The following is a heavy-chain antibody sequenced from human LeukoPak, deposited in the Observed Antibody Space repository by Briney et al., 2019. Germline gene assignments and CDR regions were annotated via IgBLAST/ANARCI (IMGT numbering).Heavy chain of an antibody. Sequence: GGSLRLSCAASGFTFSSYAMSWVRQAPGKGLEWVSAISGSGGSTYYADSVKGRFTISRDNSKNTLYLQMNSLRAEDTAVFYCAKSPLMWTPATNFYYYYGMDVWGQGTTVTVSS. CDR1: GFTFSSYA. D-gene: IGHD2-8*01. CDR2: ISGSGGST. CDR3: AKSPLMWTPATNFYYYYGMDV. V-gene: IGHV3-23*01. J-gene: IGHJ6*02.